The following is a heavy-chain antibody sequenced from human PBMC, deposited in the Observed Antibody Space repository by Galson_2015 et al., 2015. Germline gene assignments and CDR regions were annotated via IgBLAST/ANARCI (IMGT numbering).Heavy chain of an antibody. V-gene: IGHV2-5*02. D-gene: IGHD7-27*01. J-gene: IGHJ4*02. CDR2: IFWDDDK. CDR3: ARPSNWAFTY. Sequence: PALVKPTQTLTLTCAFSGFSVNTSGVSVGWIRQPPGKALEWLALIFWDDDKRYSPSLKSRLTITRDTSKNQVVLTMTNMDPVDTGTYYCARPSNWAFTYWGQGTLVTVSS. CDR1: GFSVNTSGVS.